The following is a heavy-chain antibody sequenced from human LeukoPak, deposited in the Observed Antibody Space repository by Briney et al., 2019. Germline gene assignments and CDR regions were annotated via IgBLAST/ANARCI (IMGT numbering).Heavy chain of an antibody. CDR3: ARGYYLPKTAEVGTTALFDY. CDR1: GGSLSSDNYY. J-gene: IGHJ4*02. Sequence: SETLSLPFPVSGGSLSSDNYYWTWIRPPPGKGLEWIGCTYYTGNSNYNPSLKSRVTISLDTSKNQFSLKLSSVTAADTAVYYCARGYYLPKTAEVGTTALFDYWGQGTLVTVSS. CDR2: TYYTGNS. V-gene: IGHV4-61*01. D-gene: IGHD1-1*01.